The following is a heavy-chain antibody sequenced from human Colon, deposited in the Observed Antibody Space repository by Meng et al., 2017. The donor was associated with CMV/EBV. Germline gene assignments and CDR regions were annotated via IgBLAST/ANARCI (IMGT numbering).Heavy chain of an antibody. V-gene: IGHV3-74*01. D-gene: IGHD6-19*01. CDR2: ISADGSDT. CDR1: GFTFSNHW. Sequence: EVQLVGCGGGLVQPGGSLRLSCAASGFTFSNHWMYWIRQRPGKGLVWVSRISADGSDTNFADSVKGRITMSRDNAKSTLYLQMNSLRAEDTALYFCARGSNGWPGIDYWGQGTLVTVSS. J-gene: IGHJ4*02. CDR3: ARGSNGWPGIDY.